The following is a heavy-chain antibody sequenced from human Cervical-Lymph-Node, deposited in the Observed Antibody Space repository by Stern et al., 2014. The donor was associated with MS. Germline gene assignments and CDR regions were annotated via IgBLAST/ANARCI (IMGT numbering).Heavy chain of an antibody. CDR2: INPNSEGT. V-gene: IGHV1-2*06. D-gene: IGHD5-18*01. Sequence: QVQLVQSGAEVKKPGASVKVSCKASGYTFTGYYMHWVRQAPGQGLEWMGRINPNSEGTNYAQKFQGRVTMTRDTSISTAYMELSRLRSDDTAVYYCARVPFTEPSRGYSYGYFPPPRTLMDVWGQGTTVTVSS. CDR1: GYTFTGYY. J-gene: IGHJ6*02. CDR3: ARVPFTEPSRGYSYGYFPPPRTLMDV.